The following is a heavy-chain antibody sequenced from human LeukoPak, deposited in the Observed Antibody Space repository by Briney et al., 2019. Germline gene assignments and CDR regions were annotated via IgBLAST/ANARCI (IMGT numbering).Heavy chain of an antibody. V-gene: IGHV4-39*01. CDR1: GGSISSSSYY. Sequence: SETLSLTCSIFGGSISSSSYYWGWIRQPPGKGLEWIGSIYISGTTYYNPSLKSRVTISVDTSKNQFSLKLSSVTAADTAMFYCARHQGLAWSGYYMGYWGQGILVTVSS. CDR2: IYISGTT. J-gene: IGHJ4*02. D-gene: IGHD3-3*01. CDR3: ARHQGLAWSGYYMGY.